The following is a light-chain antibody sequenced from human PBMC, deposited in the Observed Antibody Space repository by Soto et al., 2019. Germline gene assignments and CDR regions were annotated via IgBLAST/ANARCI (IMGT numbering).Light chain of an antibody. CDR1: QSVSRN. V-gene: IGKV3-15*01. CDR3: QQYNKWPRT. J-gene: IGKJ1*01. Sequence: EIVMTQSPATLSVSPGERATLSCRASQSVSRNLACYQQKPGQAPRLLIYGASTRATGIPARFSGSGSGTEFTLTISSLQSEDFAVYYCQQYNKWPRTFGQGTKVEIK. CDR2: GAS.